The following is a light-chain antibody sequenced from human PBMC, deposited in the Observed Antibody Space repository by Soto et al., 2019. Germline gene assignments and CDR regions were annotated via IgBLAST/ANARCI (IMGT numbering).Light chain of an antibody. V-gene: IGKV3-15*01. Sequence: EIVMTQSPATLSVSPGERATLSCRASQSVSSNLAWYQQKPGQAPRLLIYDASTRATGIPASFSGSGSGTEFTLIISSLQSEDFAIYYCQQYNNWPPGTFGQGTKVEIK. CDR3: QQYNNWPPGT. CDR2: DAS. CDR1: QSVSSN. J-gene: IGKJ1*01.